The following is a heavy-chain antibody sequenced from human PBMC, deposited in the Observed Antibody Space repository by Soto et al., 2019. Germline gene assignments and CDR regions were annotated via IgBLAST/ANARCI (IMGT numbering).Heavy chain of an antibody. CDR1: GYTFSSYG. CDR3: ARDYDWEGEKYYYYGMDV. CDR2: ISTYNVDT. D-gene: IGHD3-16*01. J-gene: IGHJ6*02. Sequence: ASVKVSCKTSGYTFSSYGIVWVRQAPGQGLEWMGWISTYNVDTKYADKFQGRLTMSSDTSTTTAFMELRRLRSDDTAVYYCARDYDWEGEKYYYYGMDVWGQGTPVTVSS. V-gene: IGHV1-18*01.